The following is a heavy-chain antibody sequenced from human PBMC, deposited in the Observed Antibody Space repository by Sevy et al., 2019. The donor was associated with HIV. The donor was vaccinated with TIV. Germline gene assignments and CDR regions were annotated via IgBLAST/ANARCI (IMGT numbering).Heavy chain of an antibody. CDR1: GGSITSLY. D-gene: IGHD1-26*01. Sequence: SETLSLTCTVSGGSITSLYWNWVRQPPGKGLEWIANIYYNGQINYNPSPKSRVTLSLVTSKNQFSLRLSSVTAADTAMYYCAGENAWGRGYSWGQGTLVTVSS. V-gene: IGHV4-59*08. CDR2: IYYNGQI. CDR3: AGENAWGRGYS. J-gene: IGHJ4*02.